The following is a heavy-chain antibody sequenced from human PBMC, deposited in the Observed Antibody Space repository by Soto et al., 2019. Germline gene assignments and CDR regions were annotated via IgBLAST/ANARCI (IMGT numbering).Heavy chain of an antibody. J-gene: IGHJ6*02. CDR2: INSDGSST. Sequence: GGSLGLSCAASGFTFSSYWMHWVRQAPGKGLVWVSRINSDGSSTSYADSVKGRFTISRDNAKNTLYLQMNSLRAEDTAVYYCARGASVYYYYYYGMDVWGQGTTVTVSS. CDR1: GFTFSSYW. D-gene: IGHD2-2*01. CDR3: ARGASVYYYYYYGMDV. V-gene: IGHV3-74*01.